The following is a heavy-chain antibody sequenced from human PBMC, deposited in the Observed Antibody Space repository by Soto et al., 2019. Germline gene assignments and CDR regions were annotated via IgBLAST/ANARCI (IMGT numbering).Heavy chain of an antibody. D-gene: IGHD2-21*02. CDR1: GGSVSSGSYY. CDR2: IYYSGST. J-gene: IGHJ3*02. CDR3: ARGGACGGDCYSEDAFDI. Sequence: SETLSLTCTVSGGSVSSGSYYWSWIRQPPGKGLEWIGYIYYSGSTNYNPSLKSRVTISVDTSKNQFSLKLSSVTAADTAVYYCARGGACGGDCYSEDAFDIWGQGTMVTVSS. V-gene: IGHV4-61*01.